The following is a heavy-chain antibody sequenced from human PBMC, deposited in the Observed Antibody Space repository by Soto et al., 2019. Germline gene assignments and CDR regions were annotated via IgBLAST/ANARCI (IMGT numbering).Heavy chain of an antibody. CDR3: ARANIVVVPAASLRSDYYYMDV. D-gene: IGHD2-2*01. Sequence: GGSLRLSCAASGFTFSSYGMHWVRQAPGKGLEWVAVIWYDGSNKYYADSVKGRFTISRDNSKNTLYLQMNSLRAEDTAVYYCARANIVVVPAASLRSDYYYMDVWGKGTTVTVSS. CDR2: IWYDGSNK. CDR1: GFTFSSYG. J-gene: IGHJ6*03. V-gene: IGHV3-33*08.